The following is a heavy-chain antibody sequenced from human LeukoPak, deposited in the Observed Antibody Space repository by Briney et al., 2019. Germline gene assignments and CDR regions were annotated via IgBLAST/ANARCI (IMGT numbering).Heavy chain of an antibody. Sequence: SQTLSLTCVISGDSVSSSSAAWSWIRQAPSRGLEWLGRTYYRSKWYNDYAVSVKSRITINPDTSKNQFSLQLNSMTPEDTAVYYCAREGSEGYLFEYWGQGTLVTVSS. CDR1: GDSVSSSSAA. V-gene: IGHV6-1*01. J-gene: IGHJ4*02. CDR2: TYYRSKWYN. CDR3: AREGSEGYLFEY. D-gene: IGHD5-18*01.